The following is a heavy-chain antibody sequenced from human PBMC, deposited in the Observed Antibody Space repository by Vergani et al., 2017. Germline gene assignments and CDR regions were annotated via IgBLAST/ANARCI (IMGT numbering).Heavy chain of an antibody. J-gene: IGHJ4*02. V-gene: IGHV3-66*01. CDR2: IYSGGST. CDR1: GFTVSSNY. D-gene: IGHD5-18*01. CDR3: ATDVDTAMAPFDY. Sequence: EVQLVESGGGLVQPGGSLRLSCAASGFTVSSNYMSWVRQATGTGLEWVSVIYSGGSTYYADSVKGRFTISRDNSKNTLYLQMNSLRAEDTAVYYCATDVDTAMAPFDYWGQGTLVTVSS.